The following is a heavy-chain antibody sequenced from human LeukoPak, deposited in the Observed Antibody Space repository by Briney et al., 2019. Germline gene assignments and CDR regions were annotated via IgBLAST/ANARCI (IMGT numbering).Heavy chain of an antibody. Sequence: GGSLRLSCAASGITFRNYGMHWVRQAPGKGLEWVAFIQFNGRNKYYADSVKGRFTISRDNSKNTLYLQVNSLRPEDTAVYYCAKDLRRGIAASPGDPFDIWGQGTMVTVSS. CDR3: AKDLRRGIAASPGDPFDI. CDR2: IQFNGRNK. D-gene: IGHD6-13*01. V-gene: IGHV3-30*02. CDR1: GITFRNYG. J-gene: IGHJ3*02.